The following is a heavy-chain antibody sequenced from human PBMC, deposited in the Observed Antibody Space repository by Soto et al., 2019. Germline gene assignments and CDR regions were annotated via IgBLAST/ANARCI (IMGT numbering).Heavy chain of an antibody. V-gene: IGHV3-23*01. D-gene: IGHD4-17*01. J-gene: IGHJ4*02. CDR1: GFTFSSYA. CDR2: ISGSGGST. Sequence: LRLSCAASGFTFSSYAMSWVRQAPGKGLEWVSAISGSGGSTYYADSVKGRFTISRDNSKNTLYLQMNSLRAEDTAVYYCAKDRDYGGKGQYFDYWGQGTLVTVSS. CDR3: AKDRDYGGKGQYFDY.